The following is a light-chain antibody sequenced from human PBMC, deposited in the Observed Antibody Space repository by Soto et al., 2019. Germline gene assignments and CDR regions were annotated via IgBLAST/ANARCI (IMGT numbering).Light chain of an antibody. CDR2: VNGDGSH. V-gene: IGLV4-69*01. Sequence: QPVLTQSPSASASLGASVKLTCTLSRGHSIFAIAWHQQQPEKGPRYLMKVNGDGSHNKGDGIPDRFSGSSSGAERYLTVSSLQAEDDADYYCQTWATGIRVFGGGTKLTVL. CDR3: QTWATGIRV. J-gene: IGLJ3*02. CDR1: RGHSIFA.